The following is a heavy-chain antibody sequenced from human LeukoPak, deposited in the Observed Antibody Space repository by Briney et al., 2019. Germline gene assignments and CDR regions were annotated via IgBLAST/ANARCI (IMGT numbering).Heavy chain of an antibody. CDR2: ISAYNGNT. J-gene: IGHJ4*02. D-gene: IGHD3-22*01. V-gene: IGHV1-18*01. Sequence: ASVKVSCKASGYTFTSYGISWVRQAPGQGLEWMGWISAYNGNTNYAQKLQGRATMTTDTSTSTAYMELRSLRSDDTAVYYCARESNTYYYDSSGYFGDYWGQGTLVTVSS. CDR1: GYTFTSYG. CDR3: ARESNTYYYDSSGYFGDY.